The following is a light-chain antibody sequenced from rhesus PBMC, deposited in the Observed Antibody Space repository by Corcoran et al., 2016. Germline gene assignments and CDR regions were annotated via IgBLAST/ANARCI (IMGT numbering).Light chain of an antibody. Sequence: EIVMTQSPATLALSPGERATLSCRASQSVSSYFAWYQQKPGQAPRPHSYGASSRATGIPDRFSGSGAGTEFTLTISSLEPEDVGVYFCLQSSNWPLTFGGGTKVEIK. CDR3: LQSSNWPLT. V-gene: IGKV3-24*04. J-gene: IGKJ4*01. CDR1: QSVSSY. CDR2: GAS.